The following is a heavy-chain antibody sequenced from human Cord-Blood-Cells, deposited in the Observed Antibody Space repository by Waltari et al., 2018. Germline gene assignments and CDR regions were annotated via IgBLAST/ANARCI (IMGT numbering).Heavy chain of an antibody. CDR3: AREHIVVVTAIDD. CDR2: IKVKRRST. CDR1: GFTFSSYW. V-gene: IGHV3-74*01. D-gene: IGHD2-21*02. Sequence: EVQLVESGGGLVQPGGYLRLSCAASGFTFSSYWMHWVRPAPGMGVELVKCIKVKRRSTRYWGSLKGRFTLSRDNTKNTLYLKMNSLRAEDTAVYYCAREHIVVVTAIDDWGQGTLVTVSS. J-gene: IGHJ4*02.